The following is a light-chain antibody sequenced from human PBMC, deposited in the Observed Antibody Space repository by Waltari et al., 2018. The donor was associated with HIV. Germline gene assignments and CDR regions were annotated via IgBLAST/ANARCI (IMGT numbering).Light chain of an antibody. J-gene: IGKJ1*01. CDR2: KTT. V-gene: IGKV1-5*03. CDR3: QQYKSYSPWT. Sequence: DIQMTQSPSTLSAFVGDRVTITCRASESITGWLAWYQQKPRKAPKLLIDKTTSLESGVPLRFSGSASGTEFTLTISSLQPDDFATYYCQQYKSYSPWTFGQGTKVEIK. CDR1: ESITGW.